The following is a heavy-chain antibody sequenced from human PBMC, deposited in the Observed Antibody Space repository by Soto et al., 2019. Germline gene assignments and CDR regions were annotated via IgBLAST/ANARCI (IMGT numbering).Heavy chain of an antibody. CDR1: GYSFTSYW. V-gene: IGHV5-10-1*03. CDR2: IDPSDSYT. CDR3: ASTLIRGIAYDSSGYLGF. D-gene: IGHD3-22*01. J-gene: IGHJ4*02. Sequence: EVQLVQSGAEVKKPGESLRISCKGSGYSFTSYWISWVRQMPGKGLEWMGRIDPSDSYTNYSPSFQGHVTISADKSISTAYLQWSSLKASDTAMYYCASTLIRGIAYDSSGYLGFWGQGTLVTVSS.